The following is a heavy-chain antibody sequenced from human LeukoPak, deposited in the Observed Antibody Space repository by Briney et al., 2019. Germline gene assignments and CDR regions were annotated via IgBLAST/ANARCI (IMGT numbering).Heavy chain of an antibody. J-gene: IGHJ5*02. D-gene: IGHD4/OR15-4a*01. CDR2: IYYNGDT. CDR1: GDSITGYS. CDR3: VRGPYGASISNWFDP. Sequence: PSETLSLTCSVSGDSITGYSWSWIRRTPGKSLERIGYIYYNGDTHYNPSLNSRLSMSVDTPNKQFSLNLRSVTAADTAVYYCVRGPYGASISNWFDPWGQGLLVTVSS. V-gene: IGHV4-59*01.